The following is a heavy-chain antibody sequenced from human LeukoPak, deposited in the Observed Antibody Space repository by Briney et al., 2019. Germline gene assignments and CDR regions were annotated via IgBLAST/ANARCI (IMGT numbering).Heavy chain of an antibody. CDR1: GGSISSGDYY. CDR2: IYYSGST. D-gene: IGHD6-19*01. Sequence: PSETLSLTCTVSGGSISSGDYYWSWIRQPPGKGLEWIGYIYYSGSTYYNPSLKSRVTISVGTSKNQFSLKLSSVTAADTAVYYCARHYGGLQWLVYFDYWGQGTLVTVSS. V-gene: IGHV4-30-4*08. CDR3: ARHYGGLQWLVYFDY. J-gene: IGHJ4*02.